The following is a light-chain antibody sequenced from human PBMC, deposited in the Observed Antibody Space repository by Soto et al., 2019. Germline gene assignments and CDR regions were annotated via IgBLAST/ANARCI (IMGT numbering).Light chain of an antibody. CDR3: CSYTNSAYV. V-gene: IGLV2-11*01. CDR1: SSDVGAYNY. Sequence: QSVLTQPRSVSGSPGQSVTISCTGTSSDVGAYNYVSWYQQHPAKAPNLMIYDVSKRPSGVPDRFSGSKSGNTASLIISGLQAEDKGDYYCCSYTNSAYVFGTGTKVTV. CDR2: DVS. J-gene: IGLJ1*01.